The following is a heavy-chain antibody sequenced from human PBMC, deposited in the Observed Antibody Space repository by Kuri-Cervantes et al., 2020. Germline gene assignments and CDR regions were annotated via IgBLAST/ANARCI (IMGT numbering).Heavy chain of an antibody. V-gene: IGHV1-24*01. CDR3: ARDGGYATRSWFDP. J-gene: IGHJ5*02. Sequence: ASVKVSCKVSGYTLTELSMHWVRQAPGKGLEWMGGFDPEDGETIYAQKFQGRVTMTEDTSTDTAYMELSSLRSEDTAVYYCARDGGYATRSWFDPWGQGTLVTVSS. CDR2: FDPEDGET. D-gene: IGHD2-8*01. CDR1: GYTLTELS.